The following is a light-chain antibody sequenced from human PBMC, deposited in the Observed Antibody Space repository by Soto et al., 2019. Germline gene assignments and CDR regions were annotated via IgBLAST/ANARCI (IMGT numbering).Light chain of an antibody. Sequence: QLTESPCTLSASLGDRVTITCRTSQSISIWLSWYQLRPGKAPKLLISDASNLKSGVPSRFSGSGSGTEFTLTISSLQPDDFAPYYCQQTHSTPPTFAGGTKVDIK. CDR3: QQTHSTPPT. J-gene: IGKJ4*01. CDR1: QSISIW. CDR2: DAS. V-gene: IGKV1-5*01.